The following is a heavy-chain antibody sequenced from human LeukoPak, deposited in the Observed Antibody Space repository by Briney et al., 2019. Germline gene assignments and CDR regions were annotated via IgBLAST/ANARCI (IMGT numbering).Heavy chain of an antibody. D-gene: IGHD6-6*01. CDR1: GFTFSSYW. Sequence: QPGGSLRLSCAASGFTFSSYWMSWVRQAPGKGLVWVSRINSDGSSTSYADSVRGRFTISRDYAKNTLYLQMNSLRAEDTAVYYCARGGVYSTSAVDYWGQGTLVTVSS. CDR2: INSDGSST. CDR3: ARGGVYSTSAVDY. V-gene: IGHV3-74*01. J-gene: IGHJ4*02.